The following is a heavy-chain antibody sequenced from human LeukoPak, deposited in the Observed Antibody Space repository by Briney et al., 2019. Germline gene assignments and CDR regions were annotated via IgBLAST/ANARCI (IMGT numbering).Heavy chain of an antibody. V-gene: IGHV1-3*01. CDR1: GYTFTSYS. J-gene: IGHJ4*02. CDR2: INAGNGNT. D-gene: IGHD1-26*01. CDR3: ARGALRGLFDY. Sequence: ASVKVSCKASGYTFTSYSMHWVRQAPGQRLEWMGWINAGNGNTKYSQKFQGRVTITRDTSASTAYMELSSLRSEDTAVYYCARGALRGLFDYWGQGTLVTVSS.